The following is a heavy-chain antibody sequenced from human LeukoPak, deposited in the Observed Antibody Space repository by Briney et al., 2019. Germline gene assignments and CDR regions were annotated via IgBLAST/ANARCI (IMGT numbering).Heavy chain of an antibody. V-gene: IGHV3-30*04. CDR3: ARDRVEMTTTSGLD. CDR1: GFTFSSYA. CDR2: ISYDGSNK. Sequence: GGSLRLSCAASGFTFSSYAMHWVRQAPGKGLEWVAVISYDGSNKYYADSVKGRFTISRDNSKNTLYLQMNSLRAEDTAVYYCARDRVEMTTTSGLDWGQGTLVTVSS. J-gene: IGHJ4*02. D-gene: IGHD5-24*01.